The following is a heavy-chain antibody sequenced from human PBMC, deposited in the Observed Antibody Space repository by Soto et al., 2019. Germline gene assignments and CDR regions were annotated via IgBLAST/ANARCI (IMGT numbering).Heavy chain of an antibody. Sequence: QVQLQESGPGLAKPSQTLSLICTVSGGSLTTGDYYWTWIRQSPGEGLEWIGYISRSGNIFYNPSLQNRNTISLDTSKGQFPLKLNSVTAADTAVYYCARGNDYVYFYDYWGQGTLVTVSS. D-gene: IGHD4-17*01. J-gene: IGHJ4*02. V-gene: IGHV4-30-4*01. CDR1: GGSLTTGDYY. CDR3: ARGNDYVYFYDY. CDR2: ISRSGNI.